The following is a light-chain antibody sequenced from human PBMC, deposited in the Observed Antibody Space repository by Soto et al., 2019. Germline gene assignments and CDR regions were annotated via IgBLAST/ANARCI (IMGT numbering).Light chain of an antibody. CDR1: KNDIGVYDF. CDR3: KSYAGSNTYV. J-gene: IGLJ1*01. Sequence: QSALTQPPSASGSPGQSVTISCTGTKNDIGVYDFVSWYQHHPGKAPRLIIYVVVQRPSGVPDRFSGSKSGNTASLTVSGLQVADEADYFCKSYAGSNTYVFGSGTKLTVL. V-gene: IGLV2-8*01. CDR2: VVV.